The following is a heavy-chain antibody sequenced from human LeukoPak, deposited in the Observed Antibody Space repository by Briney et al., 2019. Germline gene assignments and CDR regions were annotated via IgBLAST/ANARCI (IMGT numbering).Heavy chain of an antibody. D-gene: IGHD6-13*01. CDR3: ARDATAPAGFYYFDY. J-gene: IGHJ4*02. CDR1: GFTFSSYN. V-gene: IGHV3-21*01. Sequence: PGGSLRLSCAASGFTFSSYNINWVRLAPGKGLEWVSSISTSSSYIYYADSVKGRFTISRDNAKNSLFLQMNSLRAEDTAVYYCARDATAPAGFYYFDYWGQETLVTVSS. CDR2: ISTSSSYI.